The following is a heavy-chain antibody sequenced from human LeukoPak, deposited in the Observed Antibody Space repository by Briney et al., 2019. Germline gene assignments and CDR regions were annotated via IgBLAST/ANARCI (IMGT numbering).Heavy chain of an antibody. CDR3: ARGPSITMVRGGQWYYYMDV. CDR1: GFTFISSA. Sequence: SVKVSCKASGFTFISSAMQWVRQARGQRLEWIGWIVVGSGNTNYAQNFQERVTITRDMSTTTAYMELSSLRSEDTAVYYCARGPSITMVRGGQWYYYMDVWGKGTTVTISS. CDR2: IVVGSGNT. V-gene: IGHV1-58*02. D-gene: IGHD3-10*01. J-gene: IGHJ6*03.